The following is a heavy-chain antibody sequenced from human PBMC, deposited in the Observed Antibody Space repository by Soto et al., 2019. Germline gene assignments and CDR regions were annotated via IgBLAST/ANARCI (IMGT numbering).Heavy chain of an antibody. V-gene: IGHV4-39*01. CDR2: VYYGGST. J-gene: IGHJ6*04. CDR3: AGGDYYHSSGYYFYYYTMDV. CDR1: GGSISSSTYY. Sequence: SETLSLTCTVSGGSISSSTYYWGWIRQPPGKGLEWIGNVYYGGSTYYNPSLKSRVTISVETSKSQFSLKLSSVTAADTAVYYCAGGDYYHSSGYYFYYYTMDVWGKGATVTVSS. D-gene: IGHD3-22*01.